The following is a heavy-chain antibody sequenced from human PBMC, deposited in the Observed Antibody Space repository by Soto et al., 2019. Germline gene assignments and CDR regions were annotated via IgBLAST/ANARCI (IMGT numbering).Heavy chain of an antibody. CDR1: GFTFSNAW. D-gene: IGHD6-6*01. J-gene: IGHJ6*02. CDR3: TTVLSAARPPLYGMDV. CDR2: IKSKTDGGTT. V-gene: IGHV3-15*01. Sequence: PGGSLRLSCAASGFTFSNAWMSWVRQAPGKGLEWVGRIKSKTDGGTTDYAAPVKGRFTISRDDSKNTLYLQMNSLKTEDTAVYYRTTVLSAARPPLYGMDVWGQGTTVTVSS.